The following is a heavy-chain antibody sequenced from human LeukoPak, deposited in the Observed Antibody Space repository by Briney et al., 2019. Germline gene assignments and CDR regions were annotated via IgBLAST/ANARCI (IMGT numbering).Heavy chain of an antibody. CDR1: GYTFIHYY. V-gene: IGHV1-46*01. Sequence: GASVKVSCKASGYTFIHYYMHWVRQAPGQGLEWMGIIKPSGGDTIYARKFQGRVTMTRDTSTSTVYLELSSLRSEDTAVYYCARSLLGGDCHIWGQGTLVTVSS. CDR3: ARSLLGGDCHI. J-gene: IGHJ4*02. CDR2: IKPSGGDT. D-gene: IGHD2-21*02.